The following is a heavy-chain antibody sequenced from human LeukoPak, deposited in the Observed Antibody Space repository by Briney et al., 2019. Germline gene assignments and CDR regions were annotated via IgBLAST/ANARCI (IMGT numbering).Heavy chain of an antibody. D-gene: IGHD6-6*01. CDR1: GGTFSSYA. CDR3: ARDGIEYSSSLNWFDP. CDR2: IIPIFGTA. V-gene: IGHV1-69*06. J-gene: IGHJ5*02. Sequence: GASVKVSCKASGGTFSSYAISWVRQAPGQGLEWMGGIIPIFGTANYAQKFQGRVTITADKSTSTAYMELSSLRSEDTAVYYCARDGIEYSSSLNWFDPWGQGTLVTVSS.